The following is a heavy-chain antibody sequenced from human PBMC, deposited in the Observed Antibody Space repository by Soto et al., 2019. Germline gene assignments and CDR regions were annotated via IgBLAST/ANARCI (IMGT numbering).Heavy chain of an antibody. CDR3: AKAGKAPPPYYDSSGCYDY. CDR1: GGSISSGDYY. D-gene: IGHD3-22*01. J-gene: IGHJ4*02. CDR2: IYYSGST. V-gene: IGHV4-30-4*01. Sequence: PSETLSLTCTVSGGSISSGDYYWSWIRQPPGKGLEWIGCIYYSGSTYYNPSLKSRVTISVDTSKNQFSLKLSSVTAADTSVYYCAKAGKAPPPYYDSSGCYDYWGQGTLVTVSS.